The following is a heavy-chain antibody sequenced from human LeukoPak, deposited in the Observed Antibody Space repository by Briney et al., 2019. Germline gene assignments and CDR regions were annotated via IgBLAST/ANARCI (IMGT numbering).Heavy chain of an antibody. V-gene: IGHV1-24*01. CDR3: ARGVAAAGSTRFDP. Sequence: GASVKVSCKVSGYTLTELSMHWVRQAPGKGLEWMGGFDPEDGETIYAQKFQGRVTMTRDTSTSTVYMELSSLRSEDTAVYYCARGVAAAGSTRFDPWGQGTLVTVSS. CDR1: GYTLTELS. CDR2: FDPEDGET. J-gene: IGHJ5*02. D-gene: IGHD6-13*01.